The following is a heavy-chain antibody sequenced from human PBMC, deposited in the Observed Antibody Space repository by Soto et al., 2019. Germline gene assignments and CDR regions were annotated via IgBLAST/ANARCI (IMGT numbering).Heavy chain of an antibody. CDR1: GASVSDGSDF. J-gene: IGHJ5*01. CDR2: LSYGGST. D-gene: IGHD6-13*01. CDR3: ARATGYSSTWYDS. V-gene: IGHV4-61*01. Sequence: PSETLSLTCAVSGASVSDGSDFGSWIRQPPGKGLEWLGYLSYGGSTRYNPSLKSRVTISSDTSKNQFSLRLFSVTAADTALYYCARATGYSSTWYDSWGQGQLVTVSS.